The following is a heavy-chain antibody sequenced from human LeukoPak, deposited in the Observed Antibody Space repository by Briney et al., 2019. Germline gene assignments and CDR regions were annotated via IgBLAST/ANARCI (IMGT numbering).Heavy chain of an antibody. CDR1: GGSVSSGSYY. D-gene: IGHD3-10*01. J-gene: IGHJ5*02. CDR3: ARDHGGNWFDP. CDR2: NYYHGRT. Sequence: PSETLSLTCTVSGGSVSSGSYYWSWIRQPPGEGLEWIGYNYYHGRTNYNPSLKSRVTISIDASKNQFSLRLTSVTAADTAVYYCARDHGGNWFDPWGQGTLVTVSS. V-gene: IGHV4-61*01.